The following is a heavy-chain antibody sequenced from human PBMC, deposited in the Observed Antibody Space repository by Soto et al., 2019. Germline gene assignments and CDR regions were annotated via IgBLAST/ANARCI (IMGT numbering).Heavy chain of an antibody. CDR3: ASRGSIAVADY. J-gene: IGHJ4*02. CDR1: GGSISSTNW. CDR2: IYRSGST. Sequence: QVQLQESGPGLVKPSGTLSLTCAVSGGSISSTNWWSWVRQPPGKGLEWIAEIYRSGSTNYNPSLKSRVTISVDKSNNQFSLKLTSVTAADTAVYYCASRGSIAVADYWGQGTLVTVSS. D-gene: IGHD6-19*01. V-gene: IGHV4-4*02.